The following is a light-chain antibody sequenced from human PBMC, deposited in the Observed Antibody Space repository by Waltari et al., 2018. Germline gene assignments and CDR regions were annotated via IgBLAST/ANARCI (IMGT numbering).Light chain of an antibody. CDR3: HQYNSDPYT. CDR1: QSIRSY. Sequence: IQMTQSPSTLSVSVGDTVIITCRASQSIRSYLAWYQQKPGEAPKRLISKASTLESGVPSRFSGSGSGTEFTRSISSLQPDEFGTYYCHQYNSDPYTFGLGTKLEIK. CDR2: KAS. V-gene: IGKV1-5*03. J-gene: IGKJ2*01.